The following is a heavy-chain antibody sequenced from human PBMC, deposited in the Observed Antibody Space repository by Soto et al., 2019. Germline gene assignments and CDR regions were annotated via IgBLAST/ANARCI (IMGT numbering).Heavy chain of an antibody. Sequence: GGSLRLSCAASGFTFSSYWMSWVRQAPGKGLEWVANIKQDGSEKYYVDSVKGRFTISRDNAKNSLYLQMNSLRAEDSAVYSCARVPKAYSSGWYGYFGMDVWCQGTTVTVSS. J-gene: IGHJ6*02. CDR2: IKQDGSEK. D-gene: IGHD6-19*01. CDR1: GFTFSSYW. V-gene: IGHV3-7*01. CDR3: ARVPKAYSSGWYGYFGMDV.